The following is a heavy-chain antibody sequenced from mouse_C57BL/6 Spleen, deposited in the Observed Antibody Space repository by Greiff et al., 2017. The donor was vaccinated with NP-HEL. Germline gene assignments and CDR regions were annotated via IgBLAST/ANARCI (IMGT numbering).Heavy chain of an antibody. J-gene: IGHJ3*01. CDR2: IWRGGST. D-gene: IGHD1-1*01. CDR1: GFSLTSYG. Sequence: VKLVESGPGLVQPSQSLSITCTVSGFSLTSYGVHWVRQSPGKGLEWLGVIWRGGSTDYNAAFMSRLSITKDNSKSQVFFKMNSLQADDTAIYYCAKGGYGSSPAWFAYWGQGTLVTVSA. CDR3: AKGGYGSSPAWFAY. V-gene: IGHV2-5*01.